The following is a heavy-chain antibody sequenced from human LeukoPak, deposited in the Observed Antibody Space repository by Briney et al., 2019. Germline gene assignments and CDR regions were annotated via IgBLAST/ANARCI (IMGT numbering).Heavy chain of an antibody. D-gene: IGHD1-26*01. CDR3: AKDHPYSGSFYDAFDI. CDR1: GFTFSSYA. J-gene: IGHJ3*02. CDR2: ISGSGGST. Sequence: GGSLRLSCAASGFTFSSYAMSWVRQAPGKGLEWVSAISGSGGSTYYADSVKGRFTISRDNSKNPLYLQMNSLRAEDTAVYYCAKDHPYSGSFYDAFDIWGQGTMVTVSS. V-gene: IGHV3-23*01.